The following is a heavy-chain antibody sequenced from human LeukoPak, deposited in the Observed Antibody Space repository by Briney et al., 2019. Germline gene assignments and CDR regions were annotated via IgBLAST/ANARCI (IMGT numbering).Heavy chain of an antibody. CDR2: IDYSGST. D-gene: IGHD6-19*01. CDR3: ARGVTPRGIAVAGSTYFDY. CDR1: GGSISSSSYY. V-gene: IGHV4-39*01. Sequence: SETLSLTCTVSGGSISSSSYYWGWIRQPPGKGMEWIGSIDYSGSTYYNPSLKSRVTISVDTSKNQFSLKLSSVTAADTAVYYCARGVTPRGIAVAGSTYFDYWGQGTLVTVSS. J-gene: IGHJ4*02.